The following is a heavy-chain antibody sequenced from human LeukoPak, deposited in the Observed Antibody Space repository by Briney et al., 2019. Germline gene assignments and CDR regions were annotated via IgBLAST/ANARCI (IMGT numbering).Heavy chain of an antibody. CDR2: IYYSGST. V-gene: IGHV4-30-4*01. Sequence: LRLSCAASGYTFSSYWSWIRQPPGKGLEWIGYIYYSGSTYYNPSLKSRVTISVDTSKNQFSLKLSSVTAADTAVYYCARSRSSSSWYRPYYYGMDVWGQGTTVTVSS. CDR1: GYTFSSY. CDR3: ARSRSSSSWYRPYYYGMDV. D-gene: IGHD6-13*01. J-gene: IGHJ6*02.